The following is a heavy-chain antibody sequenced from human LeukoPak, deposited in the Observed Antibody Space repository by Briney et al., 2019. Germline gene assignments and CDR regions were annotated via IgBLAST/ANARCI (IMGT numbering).Heavy chain of an antibody. Sequence: PGGSLRLSCAASGFTFSGCWMTWVRQAPGKGLEWVADIKQDGSERYYVDSVKGRFTISRDNAKNSLFLQMNSLRAEDTAVYYCARDDWSRGPLDNWGEGTLVTVSS. CDR2: IKQDGSER. CDR3: ARDDWSRGPLDN. V-gene: IGHV3-7*04. CDR1: GFTFSGCW. D-gene: IGHD3-9*01. J-gene: IGHJ1*01.